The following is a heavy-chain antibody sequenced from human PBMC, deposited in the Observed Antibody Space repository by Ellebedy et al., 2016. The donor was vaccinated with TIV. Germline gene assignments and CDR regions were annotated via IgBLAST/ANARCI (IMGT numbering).Heavy chain of an antibody. CDR1: GASVNIHY. V-gene: IGHV4-59*02. D-gene: IGHD6-19*01. Sequence: MPGGSLRLSCTVSGASVNIHYWSWIRQPPGKGLEWIGYIYYSGSTNYNPSLKSRVTISVDTSKNQFALKLRSVTAADTAVYYWAREVVAVAGSGGKNWFDPWGQGTLVTVSS. CDR2: IYYSGST. J-gene: IGHJ5*02. CDR3: AREVVAVAGSGGKNWFDP.